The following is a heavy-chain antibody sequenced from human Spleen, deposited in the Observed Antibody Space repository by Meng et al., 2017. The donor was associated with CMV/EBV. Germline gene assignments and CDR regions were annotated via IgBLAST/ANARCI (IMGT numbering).Heavy chain of an antibody. CDR2: IYYSGTT. D-gene: IGHD3-16*01. V-gene: IGHV4-30-4*08. J-gene: IGHJ5*02. CDR1: GDSISSGDYY. CDR3: ARTYTNYEGNGFDP. Sequence: SGDSISSGDYYWSWIRQPPGKGLEWIGCIYYSGTTYYSPSLKSRISMSVDMSANQFSLRVTSVTAADTALYYCARTYTNYEGNGFDPWGQGTLVTVSS.